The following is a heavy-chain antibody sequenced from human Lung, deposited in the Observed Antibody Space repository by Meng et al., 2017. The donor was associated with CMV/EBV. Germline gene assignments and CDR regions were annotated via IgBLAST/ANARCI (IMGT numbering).Heavy chain of an antibody. J-gene: IGHJ6*02. CDR3: ARDMYWVQAYKGMDV. Sequence: GGTXRLXCAASGLTVSNNYLTRVRQAPGKGLEWVSVFYSGGSTYYADSVKGRFTVSRDNSKNQLYLQMNSLSVEDTGIYYCARDMYWVQAYKGMDVGGRGXTVTVSS. D-gene: IGHD1-14*01. V-gene: IGHV3-66*02. CDR2: FYSGGST. CDR1: GLTVSNNY.